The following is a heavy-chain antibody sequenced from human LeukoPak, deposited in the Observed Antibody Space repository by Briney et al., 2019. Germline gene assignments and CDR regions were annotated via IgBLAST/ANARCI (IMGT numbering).Heavy chain of an antibody. CDR2: IYHSGST. CDR3: ARQHYYGSGSRYAFDI. Sequence: PSGTLSLTCAVFGGSISSSNWWSWVRQPPGKGLEWIGEIYHSGSTNYNPSLKSRVTISVDKSKNQFSLKLSSVTAADTAVYYCARQHYYGSGSRYAFDIWGQGTMVTVSS. V-gene: IGHV4-4*02. CDR1: GGSISSSNW. J-gene: IGHJ3*02. D-gene: IGHD3-10*01.